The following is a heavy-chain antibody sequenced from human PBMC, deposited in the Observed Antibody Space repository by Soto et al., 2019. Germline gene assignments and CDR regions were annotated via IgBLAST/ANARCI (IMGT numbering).Heavy chain of an antibody. D-gene: IGHD2-15*01. CDR3: ASEGAASTDYGGNIDY. CDR1: GDSVSSNSAA. J-gene: IGHJ4*02. Sequence: PSQTLSLTCAISGDSVSSNSAAWNWIRQSPSRGLEWLGRTYYRSRWYNDYAVSVKSRITINPDTSKNQFSLHLNSVTPEDTAVNYCASEGAASTDYGGNIDYWGPGTLVTVSS. CDR2: TYYRSRWYN. V-gene: IGHV6-1*01.